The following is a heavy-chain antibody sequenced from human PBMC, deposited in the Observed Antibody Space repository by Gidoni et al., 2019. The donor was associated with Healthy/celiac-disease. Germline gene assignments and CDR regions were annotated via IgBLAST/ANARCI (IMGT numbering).Heavy chain of an antibody. J-gene: IGHJ5*02. Sequence: QVQLQQWGAGLLKPSETLSLTCAVYGGSFRGYYWSWIRQPPGKGLEWIGEINHSGSTNYNPSLKSRVTISVDTSKNQFSLKLSSVTAADTAVYYCARGLRYYYGSGSYYPPFRFDPWGQGTLVTVSS. CDR3: ARGLRYYYGSGSYYPPFRFDP. CDR1: GGSFRGYY. D-gene: IGHD3-10*01. CDR2: INHSGST. V-gene: IGHV4-34*01.